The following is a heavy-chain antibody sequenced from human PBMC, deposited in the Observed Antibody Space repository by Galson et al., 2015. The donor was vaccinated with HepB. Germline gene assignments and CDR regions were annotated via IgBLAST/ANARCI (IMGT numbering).Heavy chain of an antibody. Sequence: SLRLSCAASGFTFSSYAMHWVRQAPGKGLEWVAVISYDGSNKYYADSVKGRFTISRDNSKNTLYLQMNSLRAEDTAVYYCARDPRLGYCSSTSCYWGWFDPWGQGTLVTVSS. CDR2: ISYDGSNK. V-gene: IGHV3-30*04. D-gene: IGHD2-2*01. CDR3: ARDPRLGYCSSTSCYWGWFDP. CDR1: GFTFSSYA. J-gene: IGHJ5*02.